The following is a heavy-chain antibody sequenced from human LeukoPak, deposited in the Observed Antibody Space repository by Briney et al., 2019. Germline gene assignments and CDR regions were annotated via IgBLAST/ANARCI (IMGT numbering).Heavy chain of an antibody. CDR3: ARDNYGYDAFDI. CDR2: ISSSGSTI. V-gene: IGHV3-11*04. J-gene: IGHJ3*02. Sequence: GGSLSLSCAASGFTFSDYYMSWIRQAPGKGLEGVSYISSSGSTIYYADSVKGRFTISRDNAKNSLYLQMNSLRAEDTAVYYCARDNYGYDAFDIWGQGTMVTVSS. CDR1: GFTFSDYY. D-gene: IGHD4-17*01.